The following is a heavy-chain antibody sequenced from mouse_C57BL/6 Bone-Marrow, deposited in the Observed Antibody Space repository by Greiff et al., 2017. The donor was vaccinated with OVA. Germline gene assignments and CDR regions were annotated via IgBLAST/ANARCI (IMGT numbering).Heavy chain of an antibody. CDR3: ARWDVYFDY. V-gene: IGHV1-61*01. CDR1: GYTFTSYW. CDR2: IYPSDSET. D-gene: IGHD4-1*01. J-gene: IGHJ2*01. Sequence: QVQLQQPGAELVRPGSSVKLSCKASGYTFTSYWMDWVKQRPGQGLEWIGNIYPSDSETHFNQKFKDKATLTVDKSSSTAYMQLSSLTSEDSAVYYCARWDVYFDYWGQGTTLTVSS.